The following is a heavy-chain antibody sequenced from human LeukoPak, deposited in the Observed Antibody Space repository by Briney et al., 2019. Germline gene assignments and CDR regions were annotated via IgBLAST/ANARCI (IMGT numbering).Heavy chain of an antibody. CDR2: ISSGGYI. V-gene: IGHV3-69-1*02. Sequence: GGSLRLSCAASGFTVSSNYMSWVRQAPGKGLEWVSSISSGGYIYYADSVKGRFTISRDNAKNSLYLQMNSLRAEDTAVYHCMRDPSGQHGTPINWGQGTLVTVSS. CDR1: GFTVSSNY. J-gene: IGHJ4*02. CDR3: MRDPSGQHGTPIN. D-gene: IGHD1-1*01.